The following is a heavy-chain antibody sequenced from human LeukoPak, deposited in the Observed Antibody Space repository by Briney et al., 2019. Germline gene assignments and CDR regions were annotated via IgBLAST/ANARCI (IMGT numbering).Heavy chain of an antibody. CDR1: GFTFSSYA. CDR3: AKGGHSSSWYEDYFDY. J-gene: IGHJ4*02. Sequence: GGSLRLSCAASGFTFSSYAMSWVRQAPGKGLEWVSVLSGSAGSTYYADSVEGRFTISRDNSKNTLSLQMNSLRAEDTAVYYCAKGGHSSSWYEDYFDYWGQGALVTVSS. V-gene: IGHV3-23*01. CDR2: LSGSAGST. D-gene: IGHD6-13*01.